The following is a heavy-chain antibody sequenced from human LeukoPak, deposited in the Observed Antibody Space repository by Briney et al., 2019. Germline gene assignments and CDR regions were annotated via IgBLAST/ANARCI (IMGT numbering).Heavy chain of an antibody. Sequence: SETLSLTCTVSGGSISSHYWSWIRQPPGKGLEWIGYIYYSGSTNYNPSLKSRVTISVDTSKNQFSLKLSSVTAADTAVYYCASMVSGWKNNYFDYWGQGTLVTVSS. CDR3: ASMVSGWKNNYFDY. J-gene: IGHJ4*02. CDR2: IYYSGST. CDR1: GGSISSHY. D-gene: IGHD6-19*01. V-gene: IGHV4-59*11.